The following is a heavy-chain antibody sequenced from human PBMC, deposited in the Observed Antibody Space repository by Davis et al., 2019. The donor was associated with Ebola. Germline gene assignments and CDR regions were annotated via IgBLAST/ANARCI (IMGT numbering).Heavy chain of an antibody. CDR2: IYHSGST. CDR3: ARAPGWTGFFDY. Sequence: SETLSLTCAVSAGSISSSNWWSWVRQPPGKGLEWIGEIYHSGSTNYKPSLKSRVTISVDKSKNHFSLKLSSVTAADTAVYYCARAPGWTGFFDYWGQGTLVTVSS. V-gene: IGHV4-4*02. D-gene: IGHD3/OR15-3a*01. CDR1: AGSISSSNW. J-gene: IGHJ4*02.